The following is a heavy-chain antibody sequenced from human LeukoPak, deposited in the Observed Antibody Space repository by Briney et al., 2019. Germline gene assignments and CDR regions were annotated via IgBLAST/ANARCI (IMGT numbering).Heavy chain of an antibody. CDR2: IIPIFGTA. Sequence: APVKVSCKASGGTFSSYAISWVRQAPGQGLEWMGGIIPIFGTANYAQKFQGRVTITADESTSTAYMELSSLRSEDAAVYYCARAFPDYGVVPMDYWGQGTLVTVSS. CDR1: GGTFSSYA. V-gene: IGHV1-69*13. CDR3: ARAFPDYGVVPMDY. D-gene: IGHD4-17*01. J-gene: IGHJ4*02.